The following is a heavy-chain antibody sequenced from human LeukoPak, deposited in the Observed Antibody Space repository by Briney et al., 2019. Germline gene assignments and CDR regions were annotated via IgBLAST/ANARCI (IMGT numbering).Heavy chain of an antibody. CDR2: ISYDGSNK. V-gene: IGHV3-30*03. CDR1: GFTFRSYG. CDR3: AIRTGRIPYYFDY. J-gene: IGHJ4*02. Sequence: GRSLRLSCAASGFTFRSYGMHWVRQAPGKGLEWVAVISYDGSNKYYADSVKGRFTISRDNSKNTLYLQMSSLRAEDTAVYYCAIRTGRIPYYFDYWGQGTLVTVSS. D-gene: IGHD1-14*01.